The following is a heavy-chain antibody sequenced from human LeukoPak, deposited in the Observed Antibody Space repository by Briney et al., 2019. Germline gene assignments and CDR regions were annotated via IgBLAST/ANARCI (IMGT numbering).Heavy chain of an antibody. CDR3: ARGVVVVVAATRNWFDP. D-gene: IGHD2-15*01. Sequence: ASVKVSCKASGYTFTGYYMHWVRQAPGQGLEWMGWTNPNSGGTNYAQKFQGRVTMTRDTSISTAYMELSRLRSDDTAVYYCARGVVVVVAATRNWFDPWGQGTLVTVSS. J-gene: IGHJ5*02. CDR1: GYTFTGYY. V-gene: IGHV1-2*02. CDR2: TNPNSGGT.